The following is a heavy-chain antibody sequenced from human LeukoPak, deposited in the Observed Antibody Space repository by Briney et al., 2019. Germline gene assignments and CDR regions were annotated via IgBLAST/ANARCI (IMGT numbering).Heavy chain of an antibody. CDR3: AKLKRVGIAPFDD. J-gene: IGHJ4*02. CDR1: GFTFSRFA. D-gene: IGHD3-10*01. CDR2: IRGSGNKT. Sequence: PGGSLRLSCAASGFTFSRFAMSWVRQAPGKGLQWVSTIRGSGNKTYHADSVKGRFTISRDNSKNTLYLQMTGLRAEDTAVYYCAKLKRVGIAPFDDWGQGILVTVSS. V-gene: IGHV3-23*01.